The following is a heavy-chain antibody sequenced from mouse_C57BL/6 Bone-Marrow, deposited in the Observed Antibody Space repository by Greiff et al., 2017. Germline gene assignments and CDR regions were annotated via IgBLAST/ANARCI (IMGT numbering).Heavy chain of an antibody. Sequence: EVKLMESEGGLVQPGSSMKLSCTASGFTFSDYYMAWVRQVPEKGLEWVANINYDGSSTSYLESLKSRFIISKDNAKNILYLQMSSLKSEDTATYYCARDRGITTVVDYYAMDYWGQGTSVTVSS. D-gene: IGHD1-1*01. J-gene: IGHJ4*01. CDR1: GFTFSDYY. CDR2: INYDGSST. V-gene: IGHV5-16*01. CDR3: ARDRGITTVVDYYAMDY.